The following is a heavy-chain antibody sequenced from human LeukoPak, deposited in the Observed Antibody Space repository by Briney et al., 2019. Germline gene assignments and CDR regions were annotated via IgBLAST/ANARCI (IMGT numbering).Heavy chain of an antibody. D-gene: IGHD6-13*01. CDR2: IYSGGST. V-gene: IGHV3-66*01. CDR3: ARDSYSSSWYRPGDYYYGMDV. CDR1: GFSITDWP. J-gene: IGHJ6*02. Sequence: GGSLRLSCAASGFSITDWPLSWVRQAPGKGLEWVSVIYSGGSTYYADSVKGRFTISRDNSKNTLYLQMNSLRAEDTAVYYCARDSYSSSWYRPGDYYYGMDVWGQGTTVTVSS.